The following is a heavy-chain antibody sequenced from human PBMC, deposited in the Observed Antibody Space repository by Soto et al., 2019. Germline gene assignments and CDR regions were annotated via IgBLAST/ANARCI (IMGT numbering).Heavy chain of an antibody. D-gene: IGHD2-21*02. CDR2: IYYSGST. CDR1: GGSISSGGYY. Sequence: SETLSLTCTVSGGSISSGGYYWSWIRQHPGKGLEWIGYIYYSGSTYYNPSLKSRVTISVDTSKNQFSLKLSSVTAADTAVYYCATCGGDCYSVVSAWYFDLWGRGTLVTVSS. V-gene: IGHV4-31*03. J-gene: IGHJ2*01. CDR3: ATCGGDCYSVVSAWYFDL.